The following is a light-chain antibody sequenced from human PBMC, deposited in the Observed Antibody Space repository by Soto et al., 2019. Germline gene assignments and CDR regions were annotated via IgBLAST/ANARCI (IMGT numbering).Light chain of an antibody. CDR2: DFS. V-gene: IGLV2-14*03. CDR3: SSYTSSTTLYV. Sequence: QSALTQPASVSGSPGPSITISCTGASSDVGNYNYVSWYQQHPGKAPKLIIYDFSNRPSGVSNRFSGSKSGITASLTISGLQAEDEAEYYCSSYTSSTTLYVFGTGTKVTVL. CDR1: SSDVGNYNY. J-gene: IGLJ1*01.